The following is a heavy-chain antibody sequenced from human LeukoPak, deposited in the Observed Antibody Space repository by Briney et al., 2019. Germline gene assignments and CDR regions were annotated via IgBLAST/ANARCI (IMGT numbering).Heavy chain of an antibody. CDR2: IFHSGST. CDR3: ARVFTRVRVLGWYFDL. D-gene: IGHD3-10*02. Sequence: PSETLSLTCTVSGGSINSSTYFWGWIRQPPGKGLEWIGYIFHSGSTYYNPSLKSRVTISIDTSKNQFSLKLSSVTAADTAVYYCARVFTRVRVLGWYFDLWGRGTLVTVSS. CDR1: GGSINSSTYF. J-gene: IGHJ2*01. V-gene: IGHV4-39*07.